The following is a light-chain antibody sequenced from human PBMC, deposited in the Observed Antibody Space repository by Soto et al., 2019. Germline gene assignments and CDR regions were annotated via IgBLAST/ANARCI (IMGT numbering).Light chain of an antibody. CDR2: GAS. V-gene: IGKV3-20*01. Sequence: EIVLTQSPGTLSLSPGERATLSCRASQTVSSSYLAWYQQKPGLAPRLLIYGASSRATGIPDRFSGSGSGTDFSLTISRLEPEDFAVYYCQHYGSSPKTFGQGTKVEIK. CDR1: QTVSSSY. CDR3: QHYGSSPKT. J-gene: IGKJ1*01.